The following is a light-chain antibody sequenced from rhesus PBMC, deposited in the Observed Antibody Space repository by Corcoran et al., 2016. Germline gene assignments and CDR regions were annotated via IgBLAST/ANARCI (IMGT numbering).Light chain of an antibody. V-gene: IGKV1-25*01. CDR1: QGITND. CDR3: QHYYNTPWT. CDR2: EAS. Sequence: DIQMTQSPSSLSASVGDRVTITCRASQGITNDLAWYQPKPGETPKLLISEASSLQSGIPSRFSGSGAGTDFTLTISSLQSEEFATYYCQHYYNTPWTFGQGTKVEIK. J-gene: IGKJ1*01.